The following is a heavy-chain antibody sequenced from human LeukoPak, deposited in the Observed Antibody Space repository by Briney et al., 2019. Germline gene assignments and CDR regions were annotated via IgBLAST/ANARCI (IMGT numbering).Heavy chain of an antibody. D-gene: IGHD6-13*01. Sequence: ASLRLSCAASGFTFSSYAMSWVRQSPGKGLEWIGEIHHSGSTNYNPSLKSRVTISVDKSKNQFSLKLSSVTVADTALYYCACKTTAAAGTFDSWGQGTLVTVSS. CDR3: ACKTTAAAGTFDS. J-gene: IGHJ4*02. CDR1: GFTFSSYAM. CDR2: IHHSGST. V-gene: IGHV4-4*02.